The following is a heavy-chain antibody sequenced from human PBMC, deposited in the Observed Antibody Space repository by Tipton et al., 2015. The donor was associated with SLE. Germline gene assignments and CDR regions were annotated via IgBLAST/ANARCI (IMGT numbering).Heavy chain of an antibody. J-gene: IGHJ3*02. CDR2: IYYSGIT. Sequence: TLSLTCTVSGGSISSSSYYWGWIRQPPGKGLEWIGSIYYSGITYYNPSLKGRVTISVDTSKNQFSLNLSSVTAADTAVYYCARVVVVISDAFDIWGQGTMVTVSS. CDR1: GGSISSSSYY. V-gene: IGHV4-39*07. CDR3: ARVVVVISDAFDI. D-gene: IGHD3-22*01.